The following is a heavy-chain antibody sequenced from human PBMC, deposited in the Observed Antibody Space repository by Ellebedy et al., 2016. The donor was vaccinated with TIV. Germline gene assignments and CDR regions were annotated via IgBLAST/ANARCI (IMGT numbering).Heavy chain of an antibody. CDR2: INPNSGGT. D-gene: IGHD3-3*01. V-gene: IGHV1-2*04. Sequence: ASVKVSXXASGYTFTGYYMHWVRQAPGQGLEWMGWINPNSGGTNYARKFQGWVTMTRDTSISTAYMELSRLRSDDTAVYYCARSKSQYYDFWSGYLNWGQGTLVTVSS. CDR1: GYTFTGYY. CDR3: ARSKSQYYDFWSGYLN. J-gene: IGHJ4*02.